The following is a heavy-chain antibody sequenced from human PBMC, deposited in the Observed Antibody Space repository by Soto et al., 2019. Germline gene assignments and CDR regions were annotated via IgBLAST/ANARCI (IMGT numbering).Heavy chain of an antibody. J-gene: IGHJ3*02. D-gene: IGHD5-12*01. CDR1: GFTFSSYY. Sequence: GGSLRLSCAASGFTFSSYYMHWDRQAPGKGLEWVAIISYDGSNKYYADSVKGRFTISRDNSKNTLYLQMNSLRAEDTAVYYCAKVTRDGYHYAFDIWGQGTTVTVSS. V-gene: IGHV3-30*18. CDR2: ISYDGSNK. CDR3: AKVTRDGYHYAFDI.